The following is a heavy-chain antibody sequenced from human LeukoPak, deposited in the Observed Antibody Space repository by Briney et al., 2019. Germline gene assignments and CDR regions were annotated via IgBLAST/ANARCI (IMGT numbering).Heavy chain of an antibody. CDR2: ISSSGSTI. CDR3: ARVSIVGAHITKYCYYYGMDV. Sequence: GGSLRLSCAASGFTFSDYYMSWIRQAPGKGLEWVSYISSSGSTIYYADSVKGRFTISRDNAKNSLYLQMNSLRAEDTAVYYCARVSIVGAHITKYCYYYGMDVWGQGTTVTVSS. J-gene: IGHJ6*02. D-gene: IGHD1-26*01. V-gene: IGHV3-11*01. CDR1: GFTFSDYY.